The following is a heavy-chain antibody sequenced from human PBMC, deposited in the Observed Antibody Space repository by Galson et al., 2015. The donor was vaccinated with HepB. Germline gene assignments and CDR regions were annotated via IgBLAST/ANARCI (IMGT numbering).Heavy chain of an antibody. CDR2: ISYNGSNK. J-gene: IGHJ4*02. Sequence: SLRLSCAASGSTFSSYGMHWVRQAPGKGLEWVAVISYNGSNKYYADSVKGRFTISRDNSKNTLYLQMNSLRAEDTAVYYCAKVERFLEWLPGFDYWGQGTLVTVSS. V-gene: IGHV3-30*18. CDR3: AKVERFLEWLPGFDY. D-gene: IGHD3-3*01. CDR1: GSTFSSYG.